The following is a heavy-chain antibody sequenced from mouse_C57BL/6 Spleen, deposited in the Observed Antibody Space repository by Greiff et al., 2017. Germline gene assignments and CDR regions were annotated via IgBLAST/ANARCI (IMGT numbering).Heavy chain of an antibody. V-gene: IGHV1-63*01. CDR3: ARSYYGSPYWYFDV. D-gene: IGHD1-1*01. CDR2: IYPGGGYT. Sequence: VKVVESGAELVRPGTSVKMSCKASGYTFTNYWIGWAKQRPGHGLAWIGDIYPGGGYTNYNEKFKGKATLTADKSSSTAYMQFSSLTSEDSAIYYCARSYYGSPYWYFDVWGTGTTVTVSS. CDR1: GYTFTNYW. J-gene: IGHJ1*03.